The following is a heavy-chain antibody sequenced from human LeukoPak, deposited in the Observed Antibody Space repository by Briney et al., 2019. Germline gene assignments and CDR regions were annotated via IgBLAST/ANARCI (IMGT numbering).Heavy chain of an antibody. CDR1: GFTFSSYA. J-gene: IGHJ6*02. CDR2: ISYDASSK. Sequence: QPGGSLRLSCAASGFTFSSYAMHWVRQAPGKGLEWVAVISYDASSKYYTDSVKGRFTISRDNSKNTLYLQMNTLRADDTAVYFCARDLMATIYYYYGMDVWGRGTTVTVSS. V-gene: IGHV3-30-3*01. D-gene: IGHD5-24*01. CDR3: ARDLMATIYYYYGMDV.